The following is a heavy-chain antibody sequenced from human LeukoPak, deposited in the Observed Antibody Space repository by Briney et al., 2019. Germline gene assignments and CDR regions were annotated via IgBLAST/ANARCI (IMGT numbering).Heavy chain of an antibody. CDR1: GGSISRGGYY. Sequence: SQTLSLTCTVSGGSISRGGYYWSWIRQHPGKGLEWIGYIYYSGSTYYNPSLKSRVTISVDTSKNQFSLKLSSVTAADTAVYYWARGDSVRGDYGDYNLLSFDPWGQGTLVTASS. D-gene: IGHD4-17*01. CDR3: ARGDSVRGDYGDYNLLSFDP. J-gene: IGHJ5*02. CDR2: IYYSGST. V-gene: IGHV4-31*03.